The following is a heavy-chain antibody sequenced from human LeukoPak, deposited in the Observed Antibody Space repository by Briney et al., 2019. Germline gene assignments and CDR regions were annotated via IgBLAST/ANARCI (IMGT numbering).Heavy chain of an antibody. CDR3: AKDMQLEIYDSSGYSGFYFDY. CDR1: GFTFDDYA. CDR2: ISGDGGST. V-gene: IGHV3-43*02. J-gene: IGHJ4*02. Sequence: GGSLRLSCAASGFTFDDYAMHWVRQAPGKGLDWVSLISGDGGSTYYADSVKGRFTISRDNSKNSLYLQMNSLRTEDTALYYCAKDMQLEIYDSSGYSGFYFDYWGQGTLVTVSS. D-gene: IGHD3-22*01.